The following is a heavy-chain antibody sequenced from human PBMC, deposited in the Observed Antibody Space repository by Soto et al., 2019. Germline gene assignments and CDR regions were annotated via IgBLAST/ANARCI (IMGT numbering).Heavy chain of an antibody. Sequence: PGRSLRLSCAAAGVTFSSYAVSWVRQAPGKGLEWVSAISGSGGSTYYADSVKGRFTISRDNSKNTLYLQMNSLRAEDTAVYYCAKASLVAVAANYFDYWGQGTLVTVSS. V-gene: IGHV3-23*01. D-gene: IGHD6-19*01. CDR1: GVTFSSYA. CDR3: AKASLVAVAANYFDY. J-gene: IGHJ4*02. CDR2: ISGSGGST.